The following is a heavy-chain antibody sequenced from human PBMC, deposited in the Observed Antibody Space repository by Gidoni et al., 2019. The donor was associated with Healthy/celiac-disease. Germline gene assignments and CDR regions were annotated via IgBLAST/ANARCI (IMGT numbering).Heavy chain of an antibody. V-gene: IGHV3-9*01. CDR3: AKDIEGRYYDSSGHFDY. D-gene: IGHD3-22*01. J-gene: IGHJ4*02. CDR2: ISWNSGSI. Sequence: EVQLVESGGGLVQRGRSLRLSCAASGFTFDDYAMHLVRQAPGKGLEWVSGISWNSGSIGYADSVKGRFTISRDNAKNSLYLQMNSLRAEDTALYYCAKDIEGRYYDSSGHFDYWGQGTLVTVSS. CDR1: GFTFDDYA.